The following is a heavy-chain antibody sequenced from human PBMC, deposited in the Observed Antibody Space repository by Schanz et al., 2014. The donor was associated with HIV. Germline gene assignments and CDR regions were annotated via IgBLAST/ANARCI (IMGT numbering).Heavy chain of an antibody. CDR2: INGDGSTT. V-gene: IGHV3-74*01. CDR3: ARVANWDYYGMDV. CDR1: GFTFSNYW. J-gene: IGHJ6*02. D-gene: IGHD3-16*01. Sequence: VQLVESGGGLVQPGGSQRLSCAASGFTFSNYWMNWVRQAPGKGLVWVSRINGDGSTTSYADSVKGRFTISRDNSKNTLYLQMNSLRAEDTAVYYCARVANWDYYGMDVWGRGTTVIVSS.